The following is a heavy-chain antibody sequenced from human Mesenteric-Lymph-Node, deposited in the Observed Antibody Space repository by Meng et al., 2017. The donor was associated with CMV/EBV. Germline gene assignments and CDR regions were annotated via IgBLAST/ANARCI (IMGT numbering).Heavy chain of an antibody. CDR2: VNGGGGAT. CDR3: AKDLMYNWNDGKINS. J-gene: IGHJ4*02. D-gene: IGHD1-20*01. V-gene: IGHV3-23*01. CDR1: GFTFKNYA. Sequence: GGSLRLSCVASGFTFKNYAMSWVRQAPGRRLEWVSTVNGGGGATYYSDSAKGRFTISRDNSKNTLYLQMNTLRVEDTAIYYCAKDLMYNWNDGKINSWGPGTLVTVSS.